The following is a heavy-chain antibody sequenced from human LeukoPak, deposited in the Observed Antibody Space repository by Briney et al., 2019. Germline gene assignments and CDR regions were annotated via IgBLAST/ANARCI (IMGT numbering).Heavy chain of an antibody. J-gene: IGHJ3*01. Sequence: PSETLSLTCTVSGGSISGYHWSWIRQSPGKGLEWIGYIDDTWNTNYSPSLKSRVTMSLDMSKNQFSLEMKSVTAADTAMFYCARLDRPGGRTGDVFDVWGQGTMVTVSS. CDR3: ARLDRPGGRTGDVFDV. D-gene: IGHD3-22*01. CDR2: IDDTWNT. V-gene: IGHV4-59*08. CDR1: GGSISGYH.